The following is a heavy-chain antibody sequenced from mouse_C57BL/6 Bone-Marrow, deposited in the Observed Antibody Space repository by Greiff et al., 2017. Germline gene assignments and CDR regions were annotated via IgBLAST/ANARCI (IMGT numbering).Heavy chain of an antibody. CDR1: GFNIKDVY. CDR2: IDPENGDT. CDR3: TSLLSFDF. Sequence: EVKLQESRAELVRPGASVKLSCTASGFNIKDVYMLWVKQRTEQGLEWIGWIDPENGDTEYASKFQGKATITADTSSNTAYLQLSNLTSEDTAVYYCTSLLSFDFWGQGTTLTDSS. D-gene: IGHD2-10*01. V-gene: IGHV14-4*01. J-gene: IGHJ2*01.